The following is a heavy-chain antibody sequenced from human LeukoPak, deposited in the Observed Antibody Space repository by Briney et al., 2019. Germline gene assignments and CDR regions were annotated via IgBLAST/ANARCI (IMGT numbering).Heavy chain of an antibody. V-gene: IGHV3-23*01. Sequence: GGSLRLSCAASGFTFSSYAMNWVRQAPGKGLEWVSAISGSGGNTYYADSVKGRFTISRDNSKNTLDLQMNSLRAEDTAVYYCAREGYGGKGDYWGQGTLVTVSS. CDR1: GFTFSSYA. CDR3: AREGYGGKGDY. J-gene: IGHJ4*02. D-gene: IGHD4-23*01. CDR2: ISGSGGNT.